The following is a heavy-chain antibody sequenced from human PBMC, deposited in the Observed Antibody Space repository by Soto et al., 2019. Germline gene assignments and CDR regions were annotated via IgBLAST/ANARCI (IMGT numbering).Heavy chain of an antibody. Sequence: SETLSLSCAVYGGSFSGYYWSWIRQPPGKGLEWIGEINHSGSTNYNPSLKSRVTISVDTSKNQFSLKLSSVTAADTAVYYCARGRGGDSYYDFRSGYYGEITRYYFEYWGQGTLVTVSS. CDR1: GGSFSGYY. CDR2: INHSGST. CDR3: ARGRGGDSYYDFRSGYYGEITRYYFEY. D-gene: IGHD3-3*01. V-gene: IGHV4-34*01. J-gene: IGHJ4*02.